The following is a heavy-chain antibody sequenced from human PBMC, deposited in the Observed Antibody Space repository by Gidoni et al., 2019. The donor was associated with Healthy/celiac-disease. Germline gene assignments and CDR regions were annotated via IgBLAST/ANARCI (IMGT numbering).Heavy chain of an antibody. D-gene: IGHD5-18*01. Sequence: QVQLVESGGGVVQPGRSLRLSCAASGFTFSSYGMHWVRQAPGKGLEWVAVISYDGSNKYYADSVKGRFTNSRDNSKNTLYLQMNSLRAEDTAVYYCAKDGGDTAMFFIWGQGTMVTVSS. CDR2: ISYDGSNK. CDR3: AKDGGDTAMFFI. V-gene: IGHV3-30*18. CDR1: GFTFSSYG. J-gene: IGHJ3*02.